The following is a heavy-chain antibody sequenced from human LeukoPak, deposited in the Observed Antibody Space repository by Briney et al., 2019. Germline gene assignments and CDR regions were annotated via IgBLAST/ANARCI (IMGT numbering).Heavy chain of an antibody. CDR3: ARSSRGGLYGFDI. CDR2: IYYTGST. V-gene: IGHV4-59*01. Sequence: PSETLSLTCTVSGGSISSDYWSWIRQPPGKGLEYIGYIYYTGSTNYNPSLKSRVTISLDTSKNQFSLNLRSVTAADTAVYYCARSSRGGLYGFDIWGQGTTVTVSS. J-gene: IGHJ3*02. CDR1: GGSISSDY. D-gene: IGHD3-10*01.